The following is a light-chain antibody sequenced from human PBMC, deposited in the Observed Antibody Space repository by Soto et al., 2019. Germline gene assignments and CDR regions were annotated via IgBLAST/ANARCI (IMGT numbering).Light chain of an antibody. Sequence: ENVLTQSPATLSLSPGERATLSCRASESVRTFLAWYQQKRGQAPRLLIYDIYNRATGVPARFSGSGSGTDFTLIISSLEPEDFGVYYCQQHGSWPWTFGQGTKVEIK. CDR3: QQHGSWPWT. V-gene: IGKV3-11*01. J-gene: IGKJ1*01. CDR1: ESVRTF. CDR2: DIY.